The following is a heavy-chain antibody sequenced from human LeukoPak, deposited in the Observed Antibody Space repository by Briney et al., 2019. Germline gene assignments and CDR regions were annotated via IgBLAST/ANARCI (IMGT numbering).Heavy chain of an antibody. J-gene: IGHJ4*02. V-gene: IGHV3-53*01. D-gene: IGHD5-18*01. Sequence: GGSLRLSCAASGFTVSSNYMSWVRQAPGKGLEWVSVIYSGGSTYYADSVKGRFTISRDNSKNTLYLQMNSLRAEDTAVYYCARIRGCSYGFLGGIDYWGQGTLVTVSS. CDR2: IYSGGST. CDR3: ARIRGCSYGFLGGIDY. CDR1: GFTVSSNY.